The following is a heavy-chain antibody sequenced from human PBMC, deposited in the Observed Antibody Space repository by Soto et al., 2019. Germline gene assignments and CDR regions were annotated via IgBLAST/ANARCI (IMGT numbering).Heavy chain of an antibody. CDR2: ISGNGGTT. CDR1: GFAFSFYS. J-gene: IGHJ4*02. CDR3: AKDRGGFTNGWEFFDS. V-gene: IGHV3-23*01. Sequence: EVVLLESGGGLVQPGGSLRLSCEVSGFAFSFYSMSWVRQAPGKGLEWVASISGNGGTTYYAASGKGRFTFSRDNSKNTLYLQMNHLRGEDTAVYYCAKDRGGFTNGWEFFDSWGQGTLVTVSS. D-gene: IGHD3-10*01.